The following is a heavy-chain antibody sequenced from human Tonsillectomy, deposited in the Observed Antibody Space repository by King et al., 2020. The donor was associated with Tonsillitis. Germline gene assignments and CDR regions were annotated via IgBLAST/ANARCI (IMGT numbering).Heavy chain of an antibody. J-gene: IGHJ4*02. D-gene: IGHD4-17*01. Sequence: VQLVESGGGVVQPGRSLRLSCAASGFTFSSYAMHWVRQAPGKGLEWGAVISYDGSNKYYADSVKGRFTISRDNSKNTLYLQMNSLRAEDTAVYYCAREDYGDSFDYWGQGTLVTVSS. CDR2: ISYDGSNK. CDR3: AREDYGDSFDY. CDR1: GFTFSSYA. V-gene: IGHV3-30-3*01.